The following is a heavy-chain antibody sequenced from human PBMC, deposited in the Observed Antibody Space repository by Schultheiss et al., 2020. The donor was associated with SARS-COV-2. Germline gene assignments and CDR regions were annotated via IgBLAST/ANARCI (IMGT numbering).Heavy chain of an antibody. Sequence: GESLKISCAASGFTFSDYAMHWVRQAPGKGLEWVAVISYDGSNKYYADSVKGRFTTSRDNSKNTLYLQMNSLRAEDTAVYYCARDRIAARPDVDDCGQGTLVTVSS. CDR2: ISYDGSNK. J-gene: IGHJ4*02. V-gene: IGHV3-30*04. D-gene: IGHD6-6*01. CDR3: ARDRIAARPDVDD. CDR1: GFTFSDYA.